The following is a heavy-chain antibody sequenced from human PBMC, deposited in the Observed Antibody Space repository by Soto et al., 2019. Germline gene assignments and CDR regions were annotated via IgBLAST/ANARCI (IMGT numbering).Heavy chain of an antibody. V-gene: IGHV3-9*01. CDR2: ISWNSGII. Sequence: EVQLVESGGGLVQPGRSLRLSCAASGFTFDDYAMHWVRQAPGKDLEWVSGISWNSGIIDYADSVKGRFTISRDNAKNSLYLHMNSLRAEDTALYYCAKGYSYGVLEPLGYWGQGTLVTVSS. CDR1: GFTFDDYA. J-gene: IGHJ4*02. D-gene: IGHD5-18*01. CDR3: AKGYSYGVLEPLGY.